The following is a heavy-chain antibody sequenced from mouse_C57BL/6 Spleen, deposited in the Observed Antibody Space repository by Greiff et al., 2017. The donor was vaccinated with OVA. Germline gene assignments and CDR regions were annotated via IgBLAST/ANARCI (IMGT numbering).Heavy chain of an antibody. CDR3: ARQGELTGTWVDY. CDR1: GYTFTDYY. V-gene: IGHV1-26*01. CDR2: INPNNGGT. D-gene: IGHD4-1*01. Sequence: VQLQQSGPELVKPGASVKISCKASGYTFTDYYMNWVKQSHGKSLEWIGDINPNNGGTSYNQKFKGKATLTVDKSSSTAYMELRSLTSEDSAVYYCARQGELTGTWVDYWGQGTSVTVSS. J-gene: IGHJ4*01.